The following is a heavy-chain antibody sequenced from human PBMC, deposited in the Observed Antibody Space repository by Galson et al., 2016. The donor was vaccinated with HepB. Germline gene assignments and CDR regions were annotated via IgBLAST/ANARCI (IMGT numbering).Heavy chain of an antibody. D-gene: IGHD1-14*01. Sequence: PALVKPTQTLTLTCTFSGFSLTTAEESVGWIRQPPGKALEWLALIYGDDDTRFSPFLRCRLTITKDTSRNQVVLSMTNMDPVDTATYYCAHHKKYKVNSFAQNWYFDLWGRGSLVTVSS. CDR1: GFSLTTAEES. J-gene: IGHJ2*01. V-gene: IGHV2-5*02. CDR2: IYGDDDT. CDR3: AHHKKYKVNSFAQNWYFDL.